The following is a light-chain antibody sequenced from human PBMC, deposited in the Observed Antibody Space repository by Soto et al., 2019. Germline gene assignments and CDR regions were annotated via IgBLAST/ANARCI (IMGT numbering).Light chain of an antibody. CDR2: GAS. J-gene: IGKJ4*01. Sequence: DIQMTQSPSSLSASVGDRVTITCRASQSISTYLNWYQMKPGKAPKLLMYGASSLQSGVPSRFTGSGSGTDFTLTISSLQPEDFATYYCQQSYSTLPLTFGGGTKVDIK. CDR1: QSISTY. CDR3: QQSYSTLPLT. V-gene: IGKV1-39*01.